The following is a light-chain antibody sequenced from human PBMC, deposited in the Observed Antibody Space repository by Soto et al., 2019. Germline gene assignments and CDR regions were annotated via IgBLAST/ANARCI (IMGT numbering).Light chain of an antibody. CDR3: QQYGSSPPIT. CDR2: GAS. V-gene: IGKV3-20*01. J-gene: IGKJ5*01. CDR1: QSVSSSY. Sequence: EIALTQSPGTLSLSPGERTTLSCRASQSVSSSYLAWYQQKPGQAPRLLIYGASSRATGIPDRFSGSGSGTDFTLTISRLEPEDFAVYYCQQYGSSPPITFGQGTGLEIK.